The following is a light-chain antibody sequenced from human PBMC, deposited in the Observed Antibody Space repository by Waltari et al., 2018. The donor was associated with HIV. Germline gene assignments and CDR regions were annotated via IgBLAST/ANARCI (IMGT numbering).Light chain of an antibody. CDR1: NIETKS. J-gene: IGLJ3*02. V-gene: IGLV3-21*04. CDR3: QVWDPTTDHMV. CDR2: YES. Sequence: SYVLTQPPSVSVAPGKTASITCGGNNIETKSVHWNQQKPGQAPVLVIYYESDRPSGIPERFSGSNSENTATLTITRVEAGDEADYFCQVWDPTTDHMVFGGGTKLTVL.